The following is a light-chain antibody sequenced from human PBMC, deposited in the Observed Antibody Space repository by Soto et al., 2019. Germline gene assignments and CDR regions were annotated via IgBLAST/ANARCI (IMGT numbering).Light chain of an antibody. CDR2: EDI. J-gene: IGLJ2*01. Sequence: QSALTQPASVSGSPGQSITISCTGTSSDVGSYNLVSWYQQHPDKAPKLMIYEDIERPSGVSNRFSGSKSGNTASLTISGLQTEDAADYYCCSYAGGTSVVFGGGTKLTVL. V-gene: IGLV2-23*01. CDR3: CSYAGGTSVV. CDR1: SSDVGSYNL.